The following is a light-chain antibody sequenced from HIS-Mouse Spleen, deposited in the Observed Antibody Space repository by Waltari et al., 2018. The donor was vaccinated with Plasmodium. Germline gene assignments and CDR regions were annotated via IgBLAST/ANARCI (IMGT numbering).Light chain of an antibody. V-gene: IGKV3-11*01. Sequence: EIVLTQSPATLSLSPGERATLSCRASQSVSSYLAWYQQKPGQAPRLLLYDASNRATGIPARFSGSGSVTYFTLTISSLEPEDFAVYYCQQRSNWPTFGPGTKVDIK. CDR3: QQRSNWPT. CDR2: DAS. CDR1: QSVSSY. J-gene: IGKJ3*01.